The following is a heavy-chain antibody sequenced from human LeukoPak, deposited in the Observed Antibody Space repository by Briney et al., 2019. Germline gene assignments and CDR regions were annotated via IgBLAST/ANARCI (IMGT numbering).Heavy chain of an antibody. V-gene: IGHV4-4*09. J-gene: IGHJ5*02. CDR2: IYATGST. CDR1: GGSISSHY. Sequence: PSETLSLTCTVSGGSISSHYWNWIRQPPGKGLEWIGYIYATGSTNYNPSLKSRVTISVDTSKNQFSLNLRSVTAADTAVYYCARHGSVRSPLGPWGQGTLVTVSS. D-gene: IGHD3-10*01. CDR3: ARHGSVRSPLGP.